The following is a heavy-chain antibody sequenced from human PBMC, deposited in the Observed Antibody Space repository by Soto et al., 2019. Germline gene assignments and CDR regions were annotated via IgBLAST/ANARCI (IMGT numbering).Heavy chain of an antibody. V-gene: IGHV1-18*01. CDR2: ISAYNGNT. CDR1: GYTFTSYG. Sequence: GASVKVSCKASGYTFTSYGISWVRQAPGQGLEWMGWISAYNGNTNYAQKLQGRVTMTTDTSTSTAYMELRSLRSDDTAVYYCARDLRYDILTGYYEGFFDYWGQGTLVTVSS. D-gene: IGHD3-9*01. CDR3: ARDLRYDILTGYYEGFFDY. J-gene: IGHJ4*02.